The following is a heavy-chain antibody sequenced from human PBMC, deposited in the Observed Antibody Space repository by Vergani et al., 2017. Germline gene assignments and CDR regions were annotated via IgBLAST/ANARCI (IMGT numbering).Heavy chain of an antibody. Sequence: EVQLVESGGGLVQPGRSLRLSCAASGFTFDDYAMHWVRQAPGKGLEWVSGISWNSGSIGYADSVKGRFTISRDNAKNSLYLQMNSLRAEDTAVYYCALQLLWFGELLDYYYYGMDVWGQGTTVTVSS. J-gene: IGHJ6*02. CDR1: GFTFDDYA. CDR3: ALQLLWFGELLDYYYYGMDV. D-gene: IGHD3-10*01. V-gene: IGHV3-9*01. CDR2: ISWNSGSI.